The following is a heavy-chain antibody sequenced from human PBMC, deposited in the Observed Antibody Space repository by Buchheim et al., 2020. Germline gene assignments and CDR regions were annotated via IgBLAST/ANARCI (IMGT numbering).Heavy chain of an antibody. CDR1: GGSISSYY. Sequence: QVQLQESGPGLVKPSETLSLTCTVSGGSISSYYWSWIRQPPGKGLEWIGYIYYSGSTNYNPSLKSRVTISVDTSKNQFSLKLSSVTAADTAVYYCARASSTSSMAFDYWGQGTL. J-gene: IGHJ4*02. CDR3: ARASSTSSMAFDY. V-gene: IGHV4-59*01. D-gene: IGHD2-2*01. CDR2: IYYSGST.